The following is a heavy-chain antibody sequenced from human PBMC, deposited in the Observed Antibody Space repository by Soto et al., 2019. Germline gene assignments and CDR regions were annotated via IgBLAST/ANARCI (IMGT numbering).Heavy chain of an antibody. J-gene: IGHJ4*02. V-gene: IGHV3-30*18. Sequence: QVQLVESGGGVVQPGRSLRLSCAASGFTFSSYGMHWVRQAPGKGLEWVAVISYDGSNKYYADSVKGRFTISRDNSKNTLYLQMNSLRAEDTAVYYCAKDQRAFRPAMANFDYWGQGTLVTVSS. CDR1: GFTFSSYG. CDR2: ISYDGSNK. CDR3: AKDQRAFRPAMANFDY. D-gene: IGHD5-18*01.